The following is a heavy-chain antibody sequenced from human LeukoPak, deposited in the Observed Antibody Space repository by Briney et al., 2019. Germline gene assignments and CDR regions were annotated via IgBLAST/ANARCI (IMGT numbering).Heavy chain of an antibody. V-gene: IGHV3-30-3*01. CDR2: ISYDGSNK. CDR3: ASLRITMIVVVPKNAFDI. J-gene: IGHJ3*02. CDR1: GFTFGSYA. D-gene: IGHD3-22*01. Sequence: PGGSLRLSCAASGFTFGSYAMHWVRQAPGKGLEWVAVISYDGSNKYYADSVKGRFTISRDNSKNTLYLQMNSLRAEDTAVYYCASLRITMIVVVPKNAFDIWGQGTMVTVSS.